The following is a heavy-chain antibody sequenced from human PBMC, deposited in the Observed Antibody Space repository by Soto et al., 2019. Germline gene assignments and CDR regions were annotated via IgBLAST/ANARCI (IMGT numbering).Heavy chain of an antibody. V-gene: IGHV3-30*18. CDR1: GFTFSSYG. Sequence: GGSLRLSCAASGFTFSSYGMHWVRQAPGKGLEWVAVISYDGRNKYYADAVKGRFTISRDNSKNTLYLQMSSLRAEDTAVYYCVKDGSSGWPYFYDMDVWGQGATVTVSS. CDR2: ISYDGRNK. CDR3: VKDGSSGWPYFYDMDV. D-gene: IGHD6-19*01. J-gene: IGHJ6*02.